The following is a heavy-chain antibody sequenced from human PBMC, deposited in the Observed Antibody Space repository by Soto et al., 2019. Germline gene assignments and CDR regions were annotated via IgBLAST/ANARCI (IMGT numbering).Heavy chain of an antibody. Sequence: GGSLRLSCAASGFTVSSNYMSWVRQAPGKGLEWVSVIYSGGSTYYADSVKGRFTISRDNSKNTLYLQMNSLRAEDTAVYYCARVVAAAALGEYYFDYWGQGTLVTVSS. D-gene: IGHD6-13*01. V-gene: IGHV3-53*01. CDR1: GFTVSSNY. J-gene: IGHJ4*02. CDR2: IYSGGST. CDR3: ARVVAAAALGEYYFDY.